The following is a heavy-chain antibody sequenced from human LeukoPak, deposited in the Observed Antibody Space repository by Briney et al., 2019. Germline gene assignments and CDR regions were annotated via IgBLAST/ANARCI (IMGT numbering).Heavy chain of an antibody. CDR2: IYYSGST. CDR3: ARRSSVAAIDY. D-gene: IGHD6-19*01. CDR1: GGSFSGYY. V-gene: IGHV4-34*01. Sequence: SETLSLTCAVYGGSFSGYYWSWIRQPPGKGLEWIGSIYYSGSTYYNPSLKSRVTISVDTSKNQFSLKLSSVTAADTAVYYCARRSSVAAIDYWGQGTLVTVSS. J-gene: IGHJ4*02.